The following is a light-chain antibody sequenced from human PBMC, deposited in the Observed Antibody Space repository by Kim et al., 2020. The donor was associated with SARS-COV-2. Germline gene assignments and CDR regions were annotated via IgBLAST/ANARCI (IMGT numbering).Light chain of an antibody. J-gene: IGKJ4*01. Sequence: DIQMTQSPSTLSASVGDRVTITCRASQSISSWLAWYQQKPGKAPKLLIYKASSLEGGVPSRFSSSGSGTEFTLTISSLQPDDFATYYCQQSNSYSLTFGGGTKVDIK. CDR2: KAS. CDR3: QQSNSYSLT. CDR1: QSISSW. V-gene: IGKV1-5*03.